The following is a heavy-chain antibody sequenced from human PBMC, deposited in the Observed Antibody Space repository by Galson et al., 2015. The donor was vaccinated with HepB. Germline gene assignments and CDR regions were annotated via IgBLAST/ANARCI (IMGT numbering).Heavy chain of an antibody. J-gene: IGHJ6*02. CDR3: ARSDSCSSTSCYSGYYYYGMDV. D-gene: IGHD2-2*01. V-gene: IGHV1-46*01. CDR1: GYTFTSYY. Sequence: SVKVSCKASGYTFTSYYMHWVRQAPGQGLEWMGIINPSGGSTSYAQKFQGRVTMTRDTSTSTVYMELSSLRSEDTAVYYCARSDSCSSTSCYSGYYYYGMDVWGQGPRSPSP. CDR2: INPSGGST.